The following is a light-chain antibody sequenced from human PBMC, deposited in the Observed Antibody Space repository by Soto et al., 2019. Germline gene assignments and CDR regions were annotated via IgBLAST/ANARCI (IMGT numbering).Light chain of an antibody. Sequence: VLTHPASVSGSPRQSVTISCTATSSDVGAYHYVSWYQHHPGKVPKLWIYDVTNRPSGVSDRFSGSKSAKPASLTISGLQAEDAADYYCSSKRDSSTLFVFGTGTTVTVL. CDR1: SSDVGAYHY. J-gene: IGLJ1*01. CDR2: DVT. V-gene: IGLV2-14*01. CDR3: SSKRDSSTLFV.